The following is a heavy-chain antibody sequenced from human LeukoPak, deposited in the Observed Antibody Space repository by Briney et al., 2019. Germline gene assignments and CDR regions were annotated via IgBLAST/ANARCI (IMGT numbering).Heavy chain of an antibody. CDR3: ARAPGYSSGWYGARGTSRYFDY. CDR2: INHSGST. Sequence: SEALSLTCAVYGGSFSGYYWSWIRQPPGKGLEWIGEINHSGSTNYNPSLKSRVTISVDTSKNQFSLKLSSVTAADTAVYYCARAPGYSSGWYGARGTSRYFDYWGQGTLVTVSS. J-gene: IGHJ4*02. CDR1: GGSFSGYY. D-gene: IGHD6-19*01. V-gene: IGHV4-34*01.